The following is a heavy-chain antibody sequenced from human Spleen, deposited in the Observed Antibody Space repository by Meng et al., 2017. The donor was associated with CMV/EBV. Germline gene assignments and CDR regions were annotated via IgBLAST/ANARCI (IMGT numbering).Heavy chain of an antibody. Sequence: GESLKISCAAFGFNVSDNYMSWVRQAPGKGLEWVSVIYTDTRTYYADSVKGRFTISRDNSKNTLYLQMSRLRAEDTAVYYCARDWRYGDDCWGQGTLVTVSS. D-gene: IGHD7-27*01. CDR3: ARDWRYGDDC. CDR1: GFNVSDNY. V-gene: IGHV3-53*01. J-gene: IGHJ4*02. CDR2: IYTDTRT.